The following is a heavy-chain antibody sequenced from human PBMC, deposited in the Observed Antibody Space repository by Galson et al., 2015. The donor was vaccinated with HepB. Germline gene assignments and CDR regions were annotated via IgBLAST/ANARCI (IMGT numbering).Heavy chain of an antibody. J-gene: IGHJ6*02. V-gene: IGHV6-1*01. D-gene: IGHD3-16*01. CDR3: ARVQLLRLDYYYYGMDV. Sequence: CAISGDSVSSHSAAWNWIRQSPSRGLEWLGRTYYKSKWYNDYAVSLKSRITINPDTSKNQFSLQRNSVTPEDTAVYYCARVQLLRLDYYYYGMDVWGQGTTVTVSS. CDR1: GDSVSSHSAA. CDR2: TYYKSKWYN.